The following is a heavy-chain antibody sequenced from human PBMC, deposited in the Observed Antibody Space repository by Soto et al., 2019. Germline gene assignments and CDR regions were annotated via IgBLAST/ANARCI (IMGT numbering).Heavy chain of an antibody. CDR3: ARQTRPYQLPSYYYYGMDV. CDR1: GYSFTSYW. Sequence: PGESLKISCKGSGYSFTSYWISWVRQMTGKGLEWMGRIDPSDSYTYYSPSFQGHGTIAADKSISTAYLQWSSLKASDTAMYYCARQTRPYQLPSYYYYGMDVWGQGTTVTVSS. V-gene: IGHV5-10-1*01. CDR2: IDPSDSYT. J-gene: IGHJ6*02. D-gene: IGHD2-2*01.